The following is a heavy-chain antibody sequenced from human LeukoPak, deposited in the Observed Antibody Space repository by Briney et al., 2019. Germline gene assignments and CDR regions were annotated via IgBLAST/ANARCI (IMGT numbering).Heavy chain of an antibody. CDR2: INHSGST. Sequence: PSETLSLTCTVSGGSLSSGDYYWNWIRQPPGKGLEWIGEINHSGSTNYNPSLKSRVTISVDTSKNQFSLKLSSVTAADTAVYYCARCPPKDKNTRTDYMDVWGKGTTVTVSS. CDR3: ARCPPKDKNTRTDYMDV. D-gene: IGHD1-1*01. J-gene: IGHJ6*03. V-gene: IGHV4-34*01. CDR1: GGSLSSGDYY.